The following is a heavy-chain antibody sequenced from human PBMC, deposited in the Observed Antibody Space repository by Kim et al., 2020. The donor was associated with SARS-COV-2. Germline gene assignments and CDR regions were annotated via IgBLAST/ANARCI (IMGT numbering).Heavy chain of an antibody. Sequence: GESLKISCQGSGYNFPSYWISWVRQMPGKRLEWMGRIDPSDSYTNYSPSFQGHVTISVDKSISTAYLQWDSLKASDTAMYYCATYCSGGSCYSLDSSFGMDVWGQGTPVTVSS. V-gene: IGHV5-10-1*01. D-gene: IGHD2-15*01. J-gene: IGHJ6*02. CDR1: GYNFPSYW. CDR3: ATYCSGGSCYSLDSSFGMDV. CDR2: IDPSDSYT.